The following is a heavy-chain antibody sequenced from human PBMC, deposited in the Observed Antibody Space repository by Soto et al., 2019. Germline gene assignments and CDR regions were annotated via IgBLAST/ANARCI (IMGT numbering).Heavy chain of an antibody. Sequence: PSDTLSLTCTVSDGSISSYYWSWIRQPPGKGLEWIGYIYYSGSTDHNPSLKSRVTISVDTSKNQFPLKLSSVTAADTAVYFCARHWYGSGTHYPFDSWGQGTLVTVSS. CDR1: DGSISSYY. CDR2: IYYSGST. J-gene: IGHJ4*02. V-gene: IGHV4-59*08. D-gene: IGHD3-10*01. CDR3: ARHWYGSGTHYPFDS.